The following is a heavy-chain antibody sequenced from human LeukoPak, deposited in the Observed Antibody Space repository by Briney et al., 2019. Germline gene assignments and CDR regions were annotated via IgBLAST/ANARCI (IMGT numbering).Heavy chain of an antibody. CDR1: GGTFSSYA. CDR3: ARDRGGIQLWLRGGPYNWFDP. D-gene: IGHD5-18*01. V-gene: IGHV1-69*13. Sequence: GASVKVSCKASGGTFSSYAISWVRQAPGQGLEWMGGIIPIFGTANYAQKFQGRVTITADESTSTAYMELSSLRSEDTAVYYCARDRGGIQLWLRGGPYNWFDPWGQGTLVTVSS. CDR2: IIPIFGTA. J-gene: IGHJ5*02.